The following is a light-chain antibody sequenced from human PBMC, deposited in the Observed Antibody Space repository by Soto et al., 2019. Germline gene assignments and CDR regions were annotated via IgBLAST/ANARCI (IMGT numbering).Light chain of an antibody. Sequence: DIQLTQSPATLSSSAGEPVALTSRASQSISVWLAWYQKTAGKAPNLMRYKAYRLESGFPYRFSGSGSGTDFTLTIPSLQPEDLATYDGQQSYVRPTITVGQGTRLSIK. J-gene: IGKJ5*01. V-gene: IGKV1-5*03. CDR3: QQSYVRPTIT. CDR2: KAY. CDR1: QSISVW.